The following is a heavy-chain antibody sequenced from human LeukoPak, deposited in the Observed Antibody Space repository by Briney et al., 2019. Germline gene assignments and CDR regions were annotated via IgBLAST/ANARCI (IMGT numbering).Heavy chain of an antibody. CDR3: ARSYGSGFVVFYYFDD. Sequence: ASVKVSCKASGYIFTSYGISWVRQAAGQGLEGMGWISAYNGNTNYAQKLQGRVTMTTDTSTSTAYKELRSLRSDDTAVYYCARSYGSGFVVFYYFDDWGQGCLVTV. J-gene: IGHJ4*02. V-gene: IGHV1-18*04. CDR2: ISAYNGNT. D-gene: IGHD3-10*01. CDR1: GYIFTSYG.